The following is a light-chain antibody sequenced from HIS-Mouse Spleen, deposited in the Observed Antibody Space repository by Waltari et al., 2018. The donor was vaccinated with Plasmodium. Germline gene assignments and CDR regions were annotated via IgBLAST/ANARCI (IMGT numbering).Light chain of an antibody. CDR2: QDS. J-gene: IGLJ2*01. Sequence: SYELTQPPSVSVSPGQTASITCSGDQLGDKYACWYQQQPGQPPVLVIYQDSKRPSGIPARFSGSNSGNTATLTISGTQAMDEADYYCQAWDSSTAVFGGGTKLTVL. V-gene: IGLV3-1*01. CDR1: QLGDKY. CDR3: QAWDSSTAV.